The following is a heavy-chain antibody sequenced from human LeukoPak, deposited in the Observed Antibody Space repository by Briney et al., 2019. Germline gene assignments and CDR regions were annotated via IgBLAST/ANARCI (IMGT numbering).Heavy chain of an antibody. CDR3: VRDGGYSYGPYDS. D-gene: IGHD5-18*01. J-gene: IGHJ4*02. V-gene: IGHV3-48*04. CDR1: GFTFRSYT. Sequence: GGSLRLSCAASGFTFRSYTMDWVRQAPGKGLEWVSYISSNSGTIYYADSVKGRFTTSRDNAKNSLYLQTNSLRAEDSAVYYCVRDGGYSYGPYDSWGQGTLVTVSS. CDR2: ISSNSGTI.